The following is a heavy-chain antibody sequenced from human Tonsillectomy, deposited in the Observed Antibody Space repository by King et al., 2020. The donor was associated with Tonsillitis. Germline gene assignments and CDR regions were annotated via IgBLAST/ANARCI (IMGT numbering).Heavy chain of an antibody. V-gene: IGHV3-30*02. D-gene: IGHD3-10*01. Sequence: VQLVESGGGVVQPGGSLRLSCAASRFTFSNYGMHWVRQAPGKGPEWVAFIRSDGSNKFYADSVKGRFVIFRDNSKNTLYLQMNSLRAEDTAVYYCAKGGDGFGSWGQGTLVTVSS. CDR2: IRSDGSNK. J-gene: IGHJ5*01. CDR1: RFTFSNYG. CDR3: AKGGDGFGS.